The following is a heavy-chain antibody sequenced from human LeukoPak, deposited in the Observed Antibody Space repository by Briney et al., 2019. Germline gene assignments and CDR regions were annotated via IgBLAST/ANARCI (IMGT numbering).Heavy chain of an antibody. CDR1: GGSISSYY. Sequence: PSETLSLTCTVSGGSISSYYWSWIRQPPGKGLEWIGYIYYSGSTYYNPSLKSRVTISVDTSKNQFSLKLSSVTAADTAVYYCASSYCSGGSCSFDYWGQGTLVTVSS. V-gene: IGHV4-59*08. CDR3: ASSYCSGGSCSFDY. D-gene: IGHD2-15*01. CDR2: IYYSGST. J-gene: IGHJ4*02.